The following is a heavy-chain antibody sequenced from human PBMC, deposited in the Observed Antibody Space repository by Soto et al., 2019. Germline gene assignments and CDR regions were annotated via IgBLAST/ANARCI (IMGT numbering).Heavy chain of an antibody. J-gene: IGHJ4*02. V-gene: IGHV3-23*01. CDR2: ISGSGGST. D-gene: IGHD3-22*01. CDR1: GFTFSSYA. CDR3: AKERDYYDSSGYSYYFDY. Sequence: PGGSLRLSCAASGFTFSSYAMSWVRQAPGKGLEWVSAISGSGGSTYYADSVKGRFTISRDNSKNTLYLQMNSLRAEDTAVYYCAKERDYYDSSGYSYYFDYWGQGTLVTVSS.